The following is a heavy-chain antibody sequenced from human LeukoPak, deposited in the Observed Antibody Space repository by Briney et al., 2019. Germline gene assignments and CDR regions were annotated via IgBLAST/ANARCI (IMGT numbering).Heavy chain of an antibody. Sequence: GGSLRLSCAASGFNFSSHWMQWVRHAPGKGVVWVSRLRSSGNGTTYADSVKGRFTISRDNAKNTLFLQMNSLRIEDTAVYYCVRGREVRGRSMDVWGKGTTVIVSP. CDR3: VRGREVRGRSMDV. V-gene: IGHV3-74*03. CDR1: GFNFSSHW. D-gene: IGHD3-10*01. CDR2: LRSSGNGT. J-gene: IGHJ6*04.